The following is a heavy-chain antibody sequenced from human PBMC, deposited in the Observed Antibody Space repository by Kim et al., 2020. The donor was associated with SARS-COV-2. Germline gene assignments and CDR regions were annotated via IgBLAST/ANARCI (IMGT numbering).Heavy chain of an antibody. V-gene: IGHV1-3*01. CDR2: INAGNGQT. J-gene: IGHJ6*02. CDR1: GYTFTSYA. D-gene: IGHD2-15*01. CDR3: ARVEDCSDGRCYYYGMDV. Sequence: ASVKVSCKASGYTFTSYAIHWVRQAPGQRPEWMGWINAGNGQTKNSQKFQGRLTFTSDTSASRADMELSSLRSEDTAVYYCARVEDCSDGRCYYYGMDVWGQGTTVTVSS.